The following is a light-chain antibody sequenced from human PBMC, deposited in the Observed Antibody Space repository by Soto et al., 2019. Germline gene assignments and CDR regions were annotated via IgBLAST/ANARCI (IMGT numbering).Light chain of an antibody. Sequence: EIVLTQSPGTLSLSPGERATLSCRASQSVSSSYLALYQQKPGQAPRLLIYGASSRATGIPDRFSGSGSGIDLSLTSSRLEPEDFAVYYCQQYGSSPPLTFGGGTKVEIK. V-gene: IGKV3-20*01. CDR1: QSVSSSY. CDR2: GAS. CDR3: QQYGSSPPLT. J-gene: IGKJ4*01.